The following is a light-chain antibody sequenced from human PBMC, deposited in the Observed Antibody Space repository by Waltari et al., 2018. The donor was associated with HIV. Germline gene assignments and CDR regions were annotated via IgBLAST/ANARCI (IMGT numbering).Light chain of an antibody. Sequence: QSVLTQPPSASGTPGQRVAISCSGSSSNIGSNYVYWYQQLPGTAPKVLIYRSNQQPSGVPDRFSGSKSGTSASLAISALRSEDEADYYCATWDDSLSGPVFGGGTKLTVL. CDR1: SSNIGSNY. CDR2: RSN. J-gene: IGLJ3*02. CDR3: ATWDDSLSGPV. V-gene: IGLV1-47*01.